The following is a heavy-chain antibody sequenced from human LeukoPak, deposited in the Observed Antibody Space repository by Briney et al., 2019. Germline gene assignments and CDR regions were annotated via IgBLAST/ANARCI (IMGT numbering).Heavy chain of an antibody. Sequence: SETLSLTCAVYGGSFSGYYWSWIRQPPGKGLEWIGEINHSGSTNYNPSLKSRVTISVDTSKNQFSLKLSSVTAADTAVYYCARDYSDYFDYWGQGTLVTVSS. D-gene: IGHD2-21*01. CDR2: INHSGST. V-gene: IGHV4-34*01. J-gene: IGHJ4*02. CDR3: ARDYSDYFDY. CDR1: GGSFSGYY.